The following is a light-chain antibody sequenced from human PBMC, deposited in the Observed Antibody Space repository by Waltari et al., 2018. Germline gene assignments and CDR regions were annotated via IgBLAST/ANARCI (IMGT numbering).Light chain of an antibody. CDR3: QQYGTSRT. CDR2: GAS. CDR1: QSVGSSY. J-gene: IGKJ1*01. V-gene: IGKV3-20*01. Sequence: EIVLTQSPGTLSLSPGERATLSCRASQSVGSSYLAWYQQKPGQAPRLLIYGASSRVTDIPARFSGSGSGTDFTLTISRLEPEDFAVYYCQQYGTSRTFGQGTKVEIK.